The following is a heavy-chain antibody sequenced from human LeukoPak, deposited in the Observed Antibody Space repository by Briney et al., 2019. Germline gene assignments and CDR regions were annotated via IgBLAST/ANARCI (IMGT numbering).Heavy chain of an antibody. J-gene: IGHJ6*03. CDR2: ISGSGGST. V-gene: IGHV3-23*01. Sequence: PGGSLRLSCAASGITFNNYAMRWVRQAPGKGLEWVSAISGSGGSTYYADSVKGRFTISRDNSKNTLYLQMNSLRAEDTAVYYCAKGGHYYYYMDVWGKGTTVTVSS. CDR3: AKGGHYYYYMDV. CDR1: GITFNNYA.